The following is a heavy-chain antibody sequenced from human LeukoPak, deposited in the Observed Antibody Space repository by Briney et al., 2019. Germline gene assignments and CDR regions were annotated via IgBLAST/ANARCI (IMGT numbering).Heavy chain of an antibody. J-gene: IGHJ4*02. V-gene: IGHV1-18*01. D-gene: IGHD1-26*01. CDR1: GYTSTSYG. Sequence: ASVKVSCKASGYTSTSYGISWVRQAPGQGLEWMGWISAYNGNTNYAQKLQGRVTMTTDTSTSTAYMELRSLRSDDTAVYYCARDYGGIVGATGIFDYWGQGTLVTVSS. CDR3: ARDYGGIVGATGIFDY. CDR2: ISAYNGNT.